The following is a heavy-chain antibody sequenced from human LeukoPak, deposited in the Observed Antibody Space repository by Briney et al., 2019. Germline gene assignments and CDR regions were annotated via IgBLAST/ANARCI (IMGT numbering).Heavy chain of an antibody. CDR1: GFTFGDYA. CDR3: AKGLFGQYPGVYYFDY. Sequence: GGSLRLSCTASGFTFGDYAMGWVRQAPGKGLEWVSAISGSGGSTYYADSVKGRFTISRDNSKNTLYLQMNSLRAEDTAVYYCAKGLFGQYPGVYYFDYWGQGTLVTVSS. V-gene: IGHV3-23*01. CDR2: ISGSGGST. J-gene: IGHJ4*02. D-gene: IGHD2-2*01.